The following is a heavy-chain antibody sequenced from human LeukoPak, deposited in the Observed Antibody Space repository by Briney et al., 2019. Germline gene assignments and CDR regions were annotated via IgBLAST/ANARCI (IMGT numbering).Heavy chain of an antibody. J-gene: IGHJ5*02. D-gene: IGHD1-26*01. CDR1: GFTFSSYA. CDR2: ISGSGGST. CDR3: AKESSSGGWELLDKWFDP. Sequence: PGASLRLSCAASGFTFSSYAMSWVRQAPGKGLEWVSAISGSGGSTYYADSVKGRFTISRDNSKHKLYLQMNSLRAEDTAVYYCAKESSSGGWELLDKWFDPWGQGTLVTVSS. V-gene: IGHV3-23*01.